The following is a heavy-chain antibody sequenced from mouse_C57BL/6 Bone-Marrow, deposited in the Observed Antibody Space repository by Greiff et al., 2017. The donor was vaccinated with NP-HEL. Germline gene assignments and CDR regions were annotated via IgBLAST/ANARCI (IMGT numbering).Heavy chain of an antibody. CDR1: GYTFTSYW. D-gene: IGHD2-2*01. CDR3: ARGLLWLRRRDYYAMDY. V-gene: IGHV1-64*01. Sequence: QVQLQQPGAELVKPGASVKLSCKASGYTFTSYWMHWVKQRPGQGLEWIGMINPNSGSTNYNEKFKGKATMTVDKSSSTAYMQLSSLTSEVSAVYYCARGLLWLRRRDYYAMDYWGQGTSVTVSS. CDR2: INPNSGST. J-gene: IGHJ4*01.